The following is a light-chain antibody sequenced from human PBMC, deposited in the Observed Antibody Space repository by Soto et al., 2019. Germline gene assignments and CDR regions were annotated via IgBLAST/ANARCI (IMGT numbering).Light chain of an antibody. CDR2: LGS. V-gene: IGKV2-28*01. J-gene: IGKJ5*01. CDR1: QSLLHSNGYNY. Sequence: DIVMTQSPLSLPVTPGEPASISCRSSQSLLHSNGYNYLDWYLQKPGQSPQLLIYLGSNRASGVPDRFSGSGSGTDFTLKISRVEAEDVGVYYCMQALQTTITFGQATGLEIK. CDR3: MQALQTTIT.